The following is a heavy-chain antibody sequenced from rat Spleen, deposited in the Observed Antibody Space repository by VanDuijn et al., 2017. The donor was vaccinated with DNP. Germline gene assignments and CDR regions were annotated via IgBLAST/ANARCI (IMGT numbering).Heavy chain of an antibody. D-gene: IGHD4-3*01. J-gene: IGHJ2*01. Sequence: EVQLVESGGGLVQPGRSLKLSCAASGFTFSDFYVAWVRQAPTKGLEWVAYIRYDGGTTVYGDSVKGRFTISRENAKSTLYLQMNSLRSEDMATYYCVRWNSGHFDYWGQGVMVTVSS. V-gene: IGHV5-22*01. CDR2: IRYDGGTT. CDR1: GFTFSDFY. CDR3: VRWNSGHFDY.